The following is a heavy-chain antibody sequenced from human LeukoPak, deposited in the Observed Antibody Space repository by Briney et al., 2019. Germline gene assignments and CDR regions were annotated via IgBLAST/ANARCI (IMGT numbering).Heavy chain of an antibody. CDR3: ARSLEGPHPYYYYMDV. D-gene: IGHD1-1*01. CDR2: INHSGST. V-gene: IGHV4-34*01. Sequence: SETLSLTCAVYGGSFSGYYWSWIRQPPGKGLEWIGEINHSGSTNYNPSLKSRVTISVDTSKNQFSLKLSSVTAADTAVYYCARSLEGPHPYYYYMDVWGKGTTVTISS. CDR1: GGSFSGYY. J-gene: IGHJ6*03.